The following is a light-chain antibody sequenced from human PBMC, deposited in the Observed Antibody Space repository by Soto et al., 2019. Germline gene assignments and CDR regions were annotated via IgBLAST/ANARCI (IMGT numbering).Light chain of an antibody. Sequence: DIQMTQSPSTLSASVGDRVTITCRASQSISSWLAWYQQKPGKAPKLLIYDASSLESGVPSRFSGSGSGTEFTLTISSLQPDDFATYYCQQYNRYPRTFGQGPKVEIK. CDR2: DAS. CDR3: QQYNRYPRT. J-gene: IGKJ1*01. V-gene: IGKV1-5*01. CDR1: QSISSW.